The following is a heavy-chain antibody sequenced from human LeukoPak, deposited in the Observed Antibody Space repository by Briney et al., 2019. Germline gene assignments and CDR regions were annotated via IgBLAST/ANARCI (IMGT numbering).Heavy chain of an antibody. V-gene: IGHV5-51*01. CDR2: IYPGDSDT. CDR1: GYSFTNYW. Sequence: GESLKISCKGSGYSFTNYWIGWVRQMPGKGLEWIGIIYPGDSDTRYSPSFQGQVTISADKSISTAYLEWSSLKASDTAMYYCARDPIDYGDYDLDSFAFDIWGQGTMVTVSS. J-gene: IGHJ3*02. D-gene: IGHD4-17*01. CDR3: ARDPIDYGDYDLDSFAFDI.